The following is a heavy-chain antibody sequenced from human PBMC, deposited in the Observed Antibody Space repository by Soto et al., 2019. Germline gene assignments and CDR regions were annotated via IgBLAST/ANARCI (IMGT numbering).Heavy chain of an antibody. CDR3: ARLIIGITMVRGVSYYYYGMDV. D-gene: IGHD3-10*01. J-gene: IGHJ6*02. CDR2: IYYSGST. CDR1: GGSVSSGSYY. Sequence: SETLSLTCTVSGGSVSSGSYYWSWIRQPPGKGLEWIGYIYYSGSTNYNPSLKSRVTISVDTSKNQFSLKLSSVTAADTAVYYCARLIIGITMVRGVSYYYYGMDVWGQGTTVTVSS. V-gene: IGHV4-61*01.